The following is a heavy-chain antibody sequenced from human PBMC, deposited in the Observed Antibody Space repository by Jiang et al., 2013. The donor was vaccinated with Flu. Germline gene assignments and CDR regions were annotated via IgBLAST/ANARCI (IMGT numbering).Heavy chain of an antibody. V-gene: IGHV5-51*01. D-gene: IGHD1-1*01. J-gene: IGHJ3*02. CDR3: ARPQRWKTREDAFDI. CDR1: GYSFTSYW. Sequence: GAEVKKPGESLKISCKGSGYSFTSYWIGWVRQMPGKGLEWMGIIYPGDSDTRYSPSFQGQVTISADKSISTAYLQWSSLKASDTAMYYCARPQRWKTREDAFDIWGQGTMVTVSS. CDR2: IYPGDSDT.